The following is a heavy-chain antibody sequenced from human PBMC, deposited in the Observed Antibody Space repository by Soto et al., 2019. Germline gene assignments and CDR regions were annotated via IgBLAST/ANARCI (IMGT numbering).Heavy chain of an antibody. J-gene: IGHJ5*02. CDR2: ISYDGSNK. Sequence: GSLRLSCAASGFTFSSYGMHWVRQAPGKGLEWVAVISYDGSNKYYADSAKGRFTISRDNSKNTLYLQMNSLRADDTAVYYCAKDPLTRGWFDPWGQGTLVTVSS. CDR1: GFTFSSYG. CDR3: AKDPLTRGWFDP. V-gene: IGHV3-30*18.